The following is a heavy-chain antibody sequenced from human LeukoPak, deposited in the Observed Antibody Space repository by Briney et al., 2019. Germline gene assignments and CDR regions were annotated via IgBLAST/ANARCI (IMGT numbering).Heavy chain of an antibody. CDR1: GGSISSDY. J-gene: IGHJ5*02. Sequence: SETLSLTCTVAGGSISSDYWSWIRQPPGKGLEWIGYFYYSGSTNYNPSLKSRVTISVDTSKNQFSLKLSSVTAADTAVYYCARLSTMVRGVISWFDPWGQGTLVTVSS. V-gene: IGHV4-59*01. D-gene: IGHD3-10*01. CDR3: ARLSTMVRGVISWFDP. CDR2: FYYSGST.